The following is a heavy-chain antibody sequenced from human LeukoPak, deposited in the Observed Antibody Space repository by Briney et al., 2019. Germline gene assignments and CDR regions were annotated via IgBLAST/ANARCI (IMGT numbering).Heavy chain of an antibody. CDR1: GGSFSGYY. Sequence: PSETLSLTCAVSGGSFSGYYWTWIRQPPGKGLEWIGSIYYSGSTYYNPSLKSRVTISVDTSKNQFSLKLSPVTAADTAVYYCARGVAAEGDYWGQGTLVTVSS. D-gene: IGHD6-13*01. CDR3: ARGVAAEGDY. V-gene: IGHV4-34*01. J-gene: IGHJ4*02. CDR2: IYYSGST.